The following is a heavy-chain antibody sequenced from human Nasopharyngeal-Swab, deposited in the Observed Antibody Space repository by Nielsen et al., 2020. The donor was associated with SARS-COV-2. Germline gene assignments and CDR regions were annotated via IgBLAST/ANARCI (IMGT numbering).Heavy chain of an antibody. V-gene: IGHV4-38-2*02. J-gene: IGHJ6*03. CDR2: IYYSGST. CDR3: ARDYRTVTTGGVYYYYYTDV. D-gene: IGHD4-17*01. Sequence: WIRQPPGTGLEWIGSIYYSGSTYYNPSLESRVTISVDTSKNQFSLKLSSVTAADTAVYYCARDYRTVTTGGVYYYYYTDVWGKGTTVTVSS.